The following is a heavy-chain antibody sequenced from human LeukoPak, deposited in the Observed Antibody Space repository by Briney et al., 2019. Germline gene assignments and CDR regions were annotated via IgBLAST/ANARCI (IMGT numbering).Heavy chain of an antibody. V-gene: IGHV1-18*01. Sequence: ASVTVSCKASGYTFTTYGISWVRQAPGQGLEWMGWISAYNGNTNYAQKLQGRVTMTTDTSTNTAYMELRSLGSDDTAMYYCARSDRVVGTTTLSAWGQGTLVTVSS. J-gene: IGHJ5*02. CDR2: ISAYNGNT. D-gene: IGHD1-26*01. CDR3: ARSDRVVGTTTLSA. CDR1: GYTFTTYG.